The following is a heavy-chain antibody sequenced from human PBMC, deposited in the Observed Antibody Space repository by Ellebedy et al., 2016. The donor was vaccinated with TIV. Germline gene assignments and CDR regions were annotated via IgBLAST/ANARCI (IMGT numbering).Heavy chain of an antibody. D-gene: IGHD2-15*01. Sequence: ASVKVSCKASGYTFTSYGFNWVRQAPGQGLEWMGWISAYNGHTNYAQKFQGRVTMTTYTSTSTAYMEVRSLRSDETAVYYCARANQQGVVVVGPAPNFDFWGQGTLVTVSS. J-gene: IGHJ4*02. CDR2: ISAYNGHT. CDR3: ARANQQGVVVVGPAPNFDF. V-gene: IGHV1-18*01. CDR1: GYTFTSYG.